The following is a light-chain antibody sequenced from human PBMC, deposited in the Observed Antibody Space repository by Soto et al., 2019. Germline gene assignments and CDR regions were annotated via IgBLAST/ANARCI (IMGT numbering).Light chain of an antibody. Sequence: EVVLTQAPGTLSLFPGERAALSFGASQSVSSGFLAWYQQKPGQGPRLLIHGASFRATGIPDRFSGSGSGTDFTLTISRLEPEHFAVYYCQQYGSSPGTFGQGTKVDI. CDR1: QSVSSGF. J-gene: IGKJ1*01. V-gene: IGKV3-20*01. CDR2: GAS. CDR3: QQYGSSPGT.